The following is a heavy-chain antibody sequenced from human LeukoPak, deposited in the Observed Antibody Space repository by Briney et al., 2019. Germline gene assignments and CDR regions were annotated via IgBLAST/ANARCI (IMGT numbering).Heavy chain of an antibody. CDR1: GFTFSSYS. V-gene: IGHV3-21*04. D-gene: IGHD2-2*02. CDR2: ISSSSSYI. CDR3: AKDADPVVVPAAIQPLY. Sequence: PGGSLRLSCAASGFTFSSYSMNWVRQAPGKGLEWVSSISSSSSYIYYADSVKGRFTISRDNSKNTLYLQMNSLRAEDTAVYYCAKDADPVVVPAAIQPLYWGQGTLVTVSS. J-gene: IGHJ4*02.